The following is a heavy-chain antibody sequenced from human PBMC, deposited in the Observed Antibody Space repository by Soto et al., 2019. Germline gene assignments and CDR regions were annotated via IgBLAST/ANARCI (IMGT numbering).Heavy chain of an antibody. V-gene: IGHV1-18*01. Sequence: QVQLAQSGAEVKKPGASVKVSCKASGYTFTSYGISWVRQAPGQGLEWMGWISAYNGNTNYAQKLEGRVAMTTDTTTSTAYMELRSLSSDDAAVDYCAREPMGGNWFDPWGQGTLVTVSS. CDR2: ISAYNGNT. CDR1: GYTFTSYG. CDR3: AREPMGGNWFDP. J-gene: IGHJ5*02. D-gene: IGHD1-26*01.